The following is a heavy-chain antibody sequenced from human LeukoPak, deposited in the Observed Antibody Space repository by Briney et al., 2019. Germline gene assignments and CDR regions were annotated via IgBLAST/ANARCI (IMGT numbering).Heavy chain of an antibody. CDR1: GGSISSYY. CDR2: IYYSGST. V-gene: IGHV4-59*01. J-gene: IGHJ5*02. D-gene: IGHD1-26*01. CDR3: AREGRVGAKFDP. Sequence: PSETLSLTCTVSGGSISSYYWSWLRQPPGKGLEWIGYIYYSGSTNYNPSLKSRVTISVDTSKNQFSLKLSSVTAADTAVYYCAREGRVGAKFDPWGQGTLVTVSS.